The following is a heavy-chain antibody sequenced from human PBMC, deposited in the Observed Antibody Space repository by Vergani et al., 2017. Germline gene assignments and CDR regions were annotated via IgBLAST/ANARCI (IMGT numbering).Heavy chain of an antibody. V-gene: IGHV5-51*03. Sequence: EVQLVQSGAEVKKPGESLKISCKGSGYSFTTYWIGWVRQMPGKGLEWMGIIYPGDSDTRYSPSFQGQVTISADKTMSTAYLQWSSLKASDNAMYYWASSLGSGFGWFRFNYWGQGTLVTVSS. CDR1: GYSFTTYW. CDR2: IYPGDSDT. J-gene: IGHJ4*02. CDR3: ASSLGSGFGWFRFNY. D-gene: IGHD3-9*01.